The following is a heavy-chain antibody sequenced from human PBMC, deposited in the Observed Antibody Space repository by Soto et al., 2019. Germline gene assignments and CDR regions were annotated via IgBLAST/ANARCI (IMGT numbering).Heavy chain of an antibody. D-gene: IGHD3-3*01. J-gene: IGHJ4*02. CDR3: ARDQGGLRFLEWSSSFDY. CDR1: GGTFSSYA. CDR2: IIPIFGTA. V-gene: IGHV1-69*01. Sequence: QVQLVQSGAEVKKPGSSVKVSCKASGGTFSSYAISWVRQAPGQGLEWMGGIIPIFGTANYAQKFQGRVTITADESTSTAYMELSSLRSEDTAVYYCARDQGGLRFLEWSSSFDYWGQGTLVTVSS.